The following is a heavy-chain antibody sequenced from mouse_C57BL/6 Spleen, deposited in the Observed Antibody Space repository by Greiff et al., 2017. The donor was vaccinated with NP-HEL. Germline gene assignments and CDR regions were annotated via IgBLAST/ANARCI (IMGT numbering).Heavy chain of an antibody. CDR2: INPSNGGT. Sequence: QVQLKESGTELVKPGASVKLSCKASGYTFTSYWMHWVKQRPGQGLEWIGNINPSNGGTNYNEKFKSKATLTVDKSSSTAYMQLSSLTSEDSAVYYCAKEIYYGSSYYFDYWGQGTTLTVSS. D-gene: IGHD1-1*01. V-gene: IGHV1-53*01. CDR1: GYTFTSYW. J-gene: IGHJ2*01. CDR3: AKEIYYGSSYYFDY.